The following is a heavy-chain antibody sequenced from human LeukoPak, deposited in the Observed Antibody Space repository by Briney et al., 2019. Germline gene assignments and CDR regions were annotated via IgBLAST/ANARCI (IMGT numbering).Heavy chain of an antibody. CDR2: INPNSGGT. V-gene: IGHV1-2*06. CDR1: GYTFTGYY. D-gene: IGHD1-26*01. J-gene: IGHJ4*02. Sequence: ASVKVSCKASGYTFTGYYMHWVRQAPGQGLEWMGRINPNSGGTNYAQKFQGRVTMTRDTSISTAYMELSRLRSDDTAVYYCARVVSGSYYFDYWGQGTLVTVSP. CDR3: ARVVSGSYYFDY.